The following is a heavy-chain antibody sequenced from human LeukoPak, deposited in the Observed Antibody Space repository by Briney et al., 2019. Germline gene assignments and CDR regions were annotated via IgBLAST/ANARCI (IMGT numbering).Heavy chain of an antibody. Sequence: SETLSLTCTVSGGSISSSSYYWGWIRQPPWKGLKWIGSIYYSGSTYYNPSLKSRVTISVDTSKNQFSLKLSSVTAADTAVYYCARQDITTIAFDIWGQGTMVTVSS. D-gene: IGHD3-22*01. CDR1: GGSISSSSYY. J-gene: IGHJ3*02. CDR3: ARQDITTIAFDI. CDR2: IYYSGST. V-gene: IGHV4-39*01.